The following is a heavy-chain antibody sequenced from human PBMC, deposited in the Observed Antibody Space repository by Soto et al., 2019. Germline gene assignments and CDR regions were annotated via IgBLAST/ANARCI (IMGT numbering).Heavy chain of an antibody. CDR1: GGSIRGGDYY. D-gene: IGHD3-10*01. Sequence: QVQLQESGPGLVKPSQTLSLTCTVSGGSIRGGDYYWSWIRQHPGKGLEWIGYIFYSGNSFYNPSLQSGVTISADTSKNQFSLQLSSVTAADTAIYYCARLSSLYYNSDYGGYYFDYWGQGTLVSVSS. J-gene: IGHJ4*02. V-gene: IGHV4-31*03. CDR2: IFYSGNS. CDR3: ARLSSLYYNSDYGGYYFDY.